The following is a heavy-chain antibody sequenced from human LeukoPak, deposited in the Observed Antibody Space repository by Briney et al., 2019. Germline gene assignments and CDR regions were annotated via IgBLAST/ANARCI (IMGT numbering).Heavy chain of an antibody. CDR1: GFTFSSYG. D-gene: IGHD3-9*01. Sequence: GGSLRLSCSASGFTFSSYGMHWVRQAPGKGLEWVAVVWYDGINEYYADSVKGRFTISRDNSKNTLYLQMNSLRAEDTAVYYCARSTSSEYDIYHFDYWGQGTLVTVSS. CDR3: ARSTSSEYDIYHFDY. CDR2: VWYDGINE. J-gene: IGHJ4*02. V-gene: IGHV3-33*01.